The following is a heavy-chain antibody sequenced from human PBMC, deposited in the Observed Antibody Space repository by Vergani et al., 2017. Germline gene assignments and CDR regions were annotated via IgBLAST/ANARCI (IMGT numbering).Heavy chain of an antibody. V-gene: IGHV1-2*02. CDR2: INPNSGGT. Sequence: QVQLVQSGAEVKKPGASVKVSCKASGYTFTGYYMHWVRQAPGQGLEWMGGINPNSGGTNYAQKFQGRVTMTRDTSISTAYMELSRLRSDDTAVYYCARLDIVVVPADYGMDVWGQGTTVTVSS. CDR3: ARLDIVVVPADYGMDV. J-gene: IGHJ6*02. D-gene: IGHD2-2*01. CDR1: GYTFTGYY.